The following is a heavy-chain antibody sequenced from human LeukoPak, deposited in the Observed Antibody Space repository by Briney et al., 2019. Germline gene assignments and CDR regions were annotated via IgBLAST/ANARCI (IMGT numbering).Heavy chain of an antibody. CDR2: IRSKANSYAT. Sequence: GGSLRLSCAASGFTFSSSAMHWVRQASGKGLEWVGRIRSKANSYATAYAASVKGRFTISRDDSKNTAYLQMNSLKTEDTAVYYCTRTKDYDFWSGYCLDPWGQGTLVTVSS. V-gene: IGHV3-73*01. D-gene: IGHD3-3*01. CDR1: GFTFSSSA. CDR3: TRTKDYDFWSGYCLDP. J-gene: IGHJ5*02.